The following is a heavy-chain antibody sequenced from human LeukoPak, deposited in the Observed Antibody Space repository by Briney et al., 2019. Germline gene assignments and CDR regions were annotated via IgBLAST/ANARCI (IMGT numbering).Heavy chain of an antibody. CDR3: ASSSGGSDLPPYAFDI. CDR1: GGTFSSYA. CDR2: IFLILGIA. D-gene: IGHD2-15*01. J-gene: IGHJ3*02. V-gene: IGHV1-69*04. Sequence: SVKVSCKASGGTFSSYAISWVRQAPGQGREWVGRIFLILGIANYAQKFQGRVTITADKSTSTAYMELSSLRSEDTAVYYCASSSGGSDLPPYAFDIWGQGTMVTVSS.